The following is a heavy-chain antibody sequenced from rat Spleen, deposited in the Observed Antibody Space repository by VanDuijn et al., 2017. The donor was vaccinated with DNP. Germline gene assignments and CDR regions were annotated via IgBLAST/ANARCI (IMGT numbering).Heavy chain of an antibody. Sequence: EVQLVESGGGLVQPGRSMKLSCAASGFTFSNYWMTWIRQAPGKGLEWVASITNSGGSTYYPDSVKGRFSLSRDNAKSTLYLQMNSLRSEDTATYYCTRSPITMMARYYFDYWGQGVMVTVSS. D-gene: IGHD1-12*02. J-gene: IGHJ2*01. V-gene: IGHV5-31*01. CDR2: ITNSGGST. CDR3: TRSPITMMARYYFDY. CDR1: GFTFSNYW.